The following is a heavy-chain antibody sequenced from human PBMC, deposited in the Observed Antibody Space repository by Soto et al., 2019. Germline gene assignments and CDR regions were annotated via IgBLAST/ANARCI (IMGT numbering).Heavy chain of an antibody. D-gene: IGHD2-15*01. CDR2: IGTAGDT. Sequence: GGSLRLSCAASGFTFSSYDMHWVRQATGKGLEWVSAIGTAGDTYYPGSVKGRFTISRENAKNSLYLQMNSLRAEDTAVYYCARDGLCSGGSCYHYGMDVWGQGTTVTVSS. CDR1: GFTFSSYD. CDR3: ARDGLCSGGSCYHYGMDV. J-gene: IGHJ6*02. V-gene: IGHV3-13*01.